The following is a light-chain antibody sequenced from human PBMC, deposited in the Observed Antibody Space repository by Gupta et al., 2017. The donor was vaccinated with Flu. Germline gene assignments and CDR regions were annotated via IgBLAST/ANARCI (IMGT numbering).Light chain of an antibody. CDR3: QAWDSSILYV. CDR2: QDS. Sequence: YELTQPPPVSVSPGQTASITCSGDKLGDKYACWYQQKPAQSPVLVRYQDSKRPSGNPERFSGYNSGTTATLTTSGTQAMDEAYYYCQAWDSSILYVFGTGTKVTVL. CDR1: KLGDKY. V-gene: IGLV3-1*01. J-gene: IGLJ1*01.